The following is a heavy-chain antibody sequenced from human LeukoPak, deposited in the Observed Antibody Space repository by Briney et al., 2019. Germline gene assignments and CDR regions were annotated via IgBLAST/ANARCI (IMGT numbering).Heavy chain of an antibody. CDR3: ASGSPFYGMDF. V-gene: IGHV4-34*01. CDR2: INHSGST. Sequence: SETLSLTCAVYGGSFSGYYWSWIRQPPGKGLEWIGEINHSGSTNYNPSLKSRVTMSLDTSKNQFSLKLDSVTAADTAVYYCASGSPFYGMDFWGQGTTVTVSS. J-gene: IGHJ6*02. CDR1: GGSFSGYY.